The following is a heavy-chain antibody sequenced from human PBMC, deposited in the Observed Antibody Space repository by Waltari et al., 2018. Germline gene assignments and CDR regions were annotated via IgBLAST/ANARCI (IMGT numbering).Heavy chain of an antibody. V-gene: IGHV3-74*01. Sequence: EVQLVESGGGLVQPGGSLRLSCAASGFTYSMYWMHWVRQAPGKGLVWVSRSNNDGSSTSYADSVKGRFTISKDNAKNTVYLQMNSLRAEDTAIYYCARGARRTTVTTGWWYFDLWGRGTLVTVSS. CDR2: SNNDGSST. CDR3: ARGARRTTVTTGWWYFDL. CDR1: GFTYSMYW. D-gene: IGHD4-17*01. J-gene: IGHJ2*01.